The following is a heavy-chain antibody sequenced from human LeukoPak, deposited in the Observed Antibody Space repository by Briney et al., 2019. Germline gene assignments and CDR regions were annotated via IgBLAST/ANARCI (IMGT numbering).Heavy chain of an antibody. V-gene: IGHV4-61*01. Sequence: SETLSLTCTVSGGSISSGTYYWSWIRQPPGKGLEWIGYIYYSGSTNYNPSLKSRVTISVDTSKDQFSLKLSSVTAADTAVYYCARGRSHLDYWGQGTLVTVSS. CDR3: ARGRSHLDY. CDR1: GGSISSGTYY. J-gene: IGHJ4*02. CDR2: IYYSGST. D-gene: IGHD1-26*01.